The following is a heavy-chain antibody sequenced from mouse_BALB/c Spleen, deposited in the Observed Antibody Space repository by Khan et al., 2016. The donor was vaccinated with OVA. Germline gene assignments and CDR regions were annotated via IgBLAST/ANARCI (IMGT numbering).Heavy chain of an antibody. J-gene: IGHJ3*01. V-gene: IGHV5-4*02. CDR2: ISDGGSYT. CDR3: AGGCYGEPFAD. CDR1: GFTFSDYY. D-gene: IGHD2-13*01. Sequence: EVELVESGGGLVKPGGSLKLSCAASGFTFSDYYMYWVRQTPEKRLEWVATISDGGSYTYYPASVKGRFTISRDDAKNTLYLQMSSLKSEDSAMYYCAGGCYGEPFADWGQGTLVTISA.